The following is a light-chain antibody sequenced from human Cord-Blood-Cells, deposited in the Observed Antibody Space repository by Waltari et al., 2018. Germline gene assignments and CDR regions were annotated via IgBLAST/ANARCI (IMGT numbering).Light chain of an antibody. CDR1: QSISSY. CDR2: AAS. Sequence: DIQMTQAPSSLSASVGDRVTIPCRASQSISSYLTWYQQKPGKAPKLLIYAASSLESGVPSRFSGRGSGTDFNLTISSLQPEDVATYDCQQSYRTPWTFGQGTKVEIK. J-gene: IGKJ1*01. CDR3: QQSYRTPWT. V-gene: IGKV1-39*01.